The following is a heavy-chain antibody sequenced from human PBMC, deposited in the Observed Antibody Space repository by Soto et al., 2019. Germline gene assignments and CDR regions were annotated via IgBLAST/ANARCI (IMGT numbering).Heavy chain of an antibody. V-gene: IGHV4-61*01. CDR1: GGSVSSGSYY. J-gene: IGHJ4*02. D-gene: IGHD3-22*01. Sequence: SETLSLTCTVSGGSVSSGSYYWSWIRHPPGKGLEWIGYIYYSGSTNYNPSLKSRVTISVDTPKNQFSLKLSSVTAADTAVYYCARIKKAYSYDSSGYYDYWGQGTLVTVSS. CDR2: IYYSGST. CDR3: ARIKKAYSYDSSGYYDY.